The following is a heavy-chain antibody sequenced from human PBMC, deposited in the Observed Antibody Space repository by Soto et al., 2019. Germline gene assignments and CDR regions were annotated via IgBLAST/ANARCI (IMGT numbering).Heavy chain of an antibody. D-gene: IGHD2-15*01. CDR3: ASGYCSGGSCSPLDF. CDR2: IFHSGST. V-gene: IGHV4-4*02. CDR1: SGSISSSNW. Sequence: QVLLQESGPGLVKPSGTLSLTCAVSSGSISSSNWWSWVRQPPGKGLEWIGEIFHSGSTNYNPSLKSRVTISLDKSKNQCSLKLNSVTAADTAVYYCASGYCSGGSCSPLDFWGQGTLVTVSS. J-gene: IGHJ4*02.